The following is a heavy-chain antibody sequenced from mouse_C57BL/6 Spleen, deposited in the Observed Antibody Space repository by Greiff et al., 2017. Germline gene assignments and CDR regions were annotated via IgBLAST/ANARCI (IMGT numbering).Heavy chain of an antibody. CDR1: GFNIKDYY. CDR3: ARRYYSNYGVYFDY. V-gene: IGHV14-2*01. Sequence: VQLQQSGAELVKPGASVKLSCTASGFNIKDYYMHWVKQRTEQGLEWIGRIDPEDGETKYAPKFQGKATKTADTSSNTAYLQLSSLTSEDTAVYYCARRYYSNYGVYFDYWGQGTTLTVSS. CDR2: IDPEDGET. J-gene: IGHJ2*01. D-gene: IGHD2-5*01.